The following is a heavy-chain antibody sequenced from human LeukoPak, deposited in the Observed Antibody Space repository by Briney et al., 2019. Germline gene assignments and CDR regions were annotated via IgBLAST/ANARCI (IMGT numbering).Heavy chain of an antibody. D-gene: IGHD4-23*01. CDR1: EFTFRNYA. Sequence: GGSLRLSCAASEFTFRNYAMIWVRQAPGMGPEWVSAISGSGRGTYYADSVKGRFTISRDNAKNSLYLQMNSLRAEDTAVYYCARDQDYGGNPDYWGQGTLVTVSS. J-gene: IGHJ4*02. V-gene: IGHV3-21*01. CDR3: ARDQDYGGNPDY. CDR2: ISGSGRGT.